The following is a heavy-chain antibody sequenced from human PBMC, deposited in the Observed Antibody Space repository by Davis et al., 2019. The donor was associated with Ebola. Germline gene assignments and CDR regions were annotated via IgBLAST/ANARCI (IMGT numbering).Heavy chain of an antibody. D-gene: IGHD3-3*01. CDR3: AKDIFLEWSNGLDV. CDR1: GFTFSSYS. Sequence: GGSLRLSCAASGFTFSSYSMNWVRLAPGKGLEWVAGISWNTYRIAYGDSVKGRFIISRDNGKNSLYLQMHNLRPEDTALYYCAKDIFLEWSNGLDVWGQGTTVTVSS. V-gene: IGHV3-9*01. CDR2: ISWNTYRI. J-gene: IGHJ6*02.